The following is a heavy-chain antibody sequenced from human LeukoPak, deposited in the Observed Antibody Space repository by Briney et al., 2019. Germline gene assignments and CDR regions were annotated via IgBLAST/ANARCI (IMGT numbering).Heavy chain of an antibody. CDR2: ILYDGSNK. CDR1: VFTFSSYA. D-gene: IGHD3-22*01. Sequence: PGWALRLSCVDSVFTFSSYAMYRVRQAPAKGLQWLAVILYDGSNKFYADSVKGRFTISRDNSKSTLYLQMSSVRPEDTAVYYCAGDSRGYYHHFDYWGQGTLVTVSS. CDR3: AGDSRGYYHHFDY. J-gene: IGHJ4*02. V-gene: IGHV3-30-3*01.